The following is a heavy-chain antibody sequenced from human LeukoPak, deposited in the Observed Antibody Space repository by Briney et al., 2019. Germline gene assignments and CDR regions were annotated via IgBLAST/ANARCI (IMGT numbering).Heavy chain of an antibody. Sequence: ASVKVSCKVSGYTLTELSLHWVRQAPGKGLEWMGRFDPEDGETIYARKFQGRVTMIEDTSTDTAYMELSSLRSEDTAVYFCAVSLTTGGYYGMDVWGQGTTVTVSS. D-gene: IGHD1-1*01. V-gene: IGHV1-24*01. CDR3: AVSLTTGGYYGMDV. CDR1: GYTLTELS. CDR2: FDPEDGET. J-gene: IGHJ6*02.